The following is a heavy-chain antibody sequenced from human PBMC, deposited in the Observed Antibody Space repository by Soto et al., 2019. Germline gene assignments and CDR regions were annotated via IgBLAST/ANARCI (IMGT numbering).Heavy chain of an antibody. Sequence: AVKVSCNSSGGTFSSYAISWVRQAPGQGLEWMGGIIPIFGTANYAQKFQGRVTITADESTSTAYMELSSLRSEDTAVYYCATIIVVGQAAISPYYYGMDAWGKGAKVTVSA. J-gene: IGHJ6*04. V-gene: IGHV1-69*13. CDR2: IIPIFGTA. D-gene: IGHD2-2*01. CDR1: GGTFSSYA. CDR3: ATIIVVGQAAISPYYYGMDA.